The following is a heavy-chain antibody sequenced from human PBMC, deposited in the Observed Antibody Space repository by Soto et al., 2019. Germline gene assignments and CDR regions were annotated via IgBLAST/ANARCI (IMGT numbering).Heavy chain of an antibody. Sequence: EVQLVESGGGLVQPGGSLRLSCAASGFTFSSYSMNWVRQAPGKGLEWVSYISSSSSTIYYADSVKGRFTIPRDNAKNSLDLQMNSLRAEDTAVYYCARDKPTDMDVWGKGTTVTVSS. D-gene: IGHD2-21*02. CDR1: GFTFSSYS. CDR2: ISSSSSTI. V-gene: IGHV3-48*01. CDR3: ARDKPTDMDV. J-gene: IGHJ6*04.